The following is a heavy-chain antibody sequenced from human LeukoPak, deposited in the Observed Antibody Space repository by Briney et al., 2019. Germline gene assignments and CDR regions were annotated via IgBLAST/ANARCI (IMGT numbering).Heavy chain of an antibody. V-gene: IGHV3-15*05. CDR2: FKSQTEGGTT. CDR1: GVTFSNAY. J-gene: IGHJ5*02. Sequence: GGSLRLSCAVSGVTFSNAYMKWVRQAPGKGREWVGRFKSQTEGGTTDLAAPVKARFTIPRDDSKNMVFLQMNSLKIEATGVYYCTDGGASWGQGNLVIVSS. CDR3: TDGGAS.